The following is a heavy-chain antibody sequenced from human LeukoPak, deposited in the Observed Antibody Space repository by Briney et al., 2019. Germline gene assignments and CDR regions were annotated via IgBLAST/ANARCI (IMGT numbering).Heavy chain of an antibody. CDR3: VREASHVFDF. CDR2: ISGRGRLI. CDR1: GFTFNSYA. Sequence: PGGSLRLSCAASGFTFNSYAMNWVRQAPGKGLEWVSSISGRGRLIWYADSVKGRSTISRDNANNTLHLHLTGLRGDDTAVYYCVREASHVFDFWGQGTMVTVSS. V-gene: IGHV3-21*01. J-gene: IGHJ3*01.